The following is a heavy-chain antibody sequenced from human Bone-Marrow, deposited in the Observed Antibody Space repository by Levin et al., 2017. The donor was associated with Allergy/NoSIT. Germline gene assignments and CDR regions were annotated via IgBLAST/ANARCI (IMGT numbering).Heavy chain of an antibody. J-gene: IGHJ2*01. CDR3: ARAGELDYADWCFDL. CDR1: GFTFRSHS. V-gene: IGHV3-48*04. Sequence: PGASVKVSCAASGFTFRSHSMNWVRQAPGKGLEWVSYISTSGGPIHYAESVRGRFIISRDNARNSLYLQMNGLRTEDTAVYYCARAGELDYADWCFDLWGRGTLVTVSS. D-gene: IGHD1-26*01. CDR2: ISTSGGPI.